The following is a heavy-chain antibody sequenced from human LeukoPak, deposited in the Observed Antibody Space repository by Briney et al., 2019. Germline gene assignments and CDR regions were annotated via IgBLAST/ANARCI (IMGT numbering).Heavy chain of an antibody. V-gene: IGHV3-7*01. Sequence: GGSLKLSCAASGFFFSTYWMTWVRQAPGKGLEWVANINLDGTEEHYVDSSLKGRFTISRDNAKNSLYLQMTSLRVEDTAVYYCASGRHDFLHWGQGTLVTVSS. D-gene: IGHD3/OR15-3a*01. CDR3: ASGRHDFLH. CDR2: INLDGTEE. CDR1: GFFFSTYW. J-gene: IGHJ4*02.